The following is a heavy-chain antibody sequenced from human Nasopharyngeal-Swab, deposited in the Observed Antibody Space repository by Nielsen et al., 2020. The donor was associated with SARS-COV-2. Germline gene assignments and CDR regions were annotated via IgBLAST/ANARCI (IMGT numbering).Heavy chain of an antibody. V-gene: IGHV4-34*01. CDR3: ARGPQGGSRRPYYFDY. CDR2: INHSGGT. J-gene: IGHJ4*02. Sequence: RQAPGKGLEWIGEINHSGGTNYNPSLKSRVTISVDTSKNQFSLKLSSVTAADTAVYYCARGPQGGSRRPYYFDYWGQGTLVTVSS. D-gene: IGHD1-26*01.